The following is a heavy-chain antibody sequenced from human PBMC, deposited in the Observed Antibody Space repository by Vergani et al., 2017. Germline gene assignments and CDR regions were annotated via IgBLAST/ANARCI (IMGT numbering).Heavy chain of an antibody. Sequence: GQLVESGGGLVQPGRSLRLSCEAPGFSLSVYGMNWARPAPGKGLEWVYCMSIHSKGIYYADSVKGRFTISRDIDKNTLYLQMDDLGVDDTAFYYCACDFRAYLDYWGQGTRVTVSS. CDR1: GFSLSVYG. CDR3: ACDFRAYLDY. V-gene: IGHV3-48*01. J-gene: IGHJ4*02. CDR2: MSIHSKGI.